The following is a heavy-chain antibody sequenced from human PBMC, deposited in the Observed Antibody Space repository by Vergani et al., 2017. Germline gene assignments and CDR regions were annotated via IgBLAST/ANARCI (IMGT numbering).Heavy chain of an antibody. V-gene: IGHV3-15*01. CDR3: YTDYQDY. Sequence: EVQVVESGGGLIKPGGSLRLSCVVSGITFKNAWINWVRQAPGKGLEWIGRIRSKNDGGTADYAAPLKGRFTISRDDSKDSAFLLVNNLKTEDTAVYFCYTDYQDYWGQRTLVTVSS. J-gene: IGHJ4*02. CDR1: GITFKNAW. CDR2: IRSKNDGGTA. D-gene: IGHD4-11*01.